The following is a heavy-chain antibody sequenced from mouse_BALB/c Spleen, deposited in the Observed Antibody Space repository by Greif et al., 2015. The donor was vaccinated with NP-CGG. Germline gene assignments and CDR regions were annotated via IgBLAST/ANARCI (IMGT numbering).Heavy chain of an antibody. CDR2: IYPGSGNT. CDR1: GYTFTDYY. CDR3: ARRTGTEAMDY. D-gene: IGHD4-1*01. Sequence: VQLVESGPELVKPGASVKISCKASGYTFTDYYINWVKRKPGQGLEWIGWIYPGSGNTKYNEKFKGKATLTVDTSSSTAYMQLSSLTSEDTAVYFCARRTGTEAMDYWGQGTSVTVSS. V-gene: IGHV1-84*02. J-gene: IGHJ4*01.